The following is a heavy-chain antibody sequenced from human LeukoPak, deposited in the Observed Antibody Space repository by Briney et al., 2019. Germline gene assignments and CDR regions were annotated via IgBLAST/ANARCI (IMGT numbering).Heavy chain of an antibody. D-gene: IGHD3-22*01. CDR1: GVSISSYY. CDR3: ARSDSSGYYEDY. CDR2: IYYSGST. Sequence: SETLSLTCTVSGVSISSYYWSWIRQPPGKGLEWLGYIYYSGSTYYNPSLKSRVTISVDRSKNQFSLKLSSVTAADTAVYYCARSDSSGYYEDYWGQGTLVTVTS. J-gene: IGHJ4*02. V-gene: IGHV4-59*12.